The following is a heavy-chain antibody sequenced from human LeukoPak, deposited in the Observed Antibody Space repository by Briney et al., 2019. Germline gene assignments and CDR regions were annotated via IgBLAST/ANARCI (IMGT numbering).Heavy chain of an antibody. D-gene: IGHD6-19*01. CDR2: IKTDGSST. V-gene: IGHV3-74*01. CDR3: ARERPVAAPIHAFDI. Sequence: GGSLRLACAASGFTFSNYWMQWVRQAPGGGRVWVSRIKTDGSSTTYADSVKGRLTISRDNGKNTLYLQMNSLRVEDTAVYYCARERPVAAPIHAFDIWGKGTMVTVSS. J-gene: IGHJ3*02. CDR1: GFTFSNYW.